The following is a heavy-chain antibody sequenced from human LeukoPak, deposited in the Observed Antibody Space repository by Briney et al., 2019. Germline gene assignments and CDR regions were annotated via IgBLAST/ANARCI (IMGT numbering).Heavy chain of an antibody. CDR2: FDPEDGET. D-gene: IGHD6-13*01. V-gene: IGHV1-24*01. Sequence: GASVKVSCKVSGYTLTELSMHWVRQAPGKGLEWMGSFDPEDGETIYAQKFQGRVTMTEDTSTDTAYMELSSLRSEDTAVYYCATDLSGSSWYYFDYWGQGTLVTVSS. CDR3: ATDLSGSSWYYFDY. J-gene: IGHJ4*02. CDR1: GYTLTELS.